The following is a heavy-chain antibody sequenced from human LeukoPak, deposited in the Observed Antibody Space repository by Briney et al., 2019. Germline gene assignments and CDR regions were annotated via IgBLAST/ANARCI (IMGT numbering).Heavy chain of an antibody. CDR2: IIPLFGAP. D-gene: IGHD6-13*01. V-gene: IGHV1-69*13. J-gene: IGHJ4*02. CDR1: GGTFGSYA. Sequence: SVKVSCKPSGGTFGSYAISWVRQAPGQGLEWVGGIIPLFGAPLYAQKFQGRVTITADERTSTVYMDLSSLRSDDTAVYYCARDEEKAAGSLWGQGTPVSVCS. CDR3: ARDEEKAAGSL.